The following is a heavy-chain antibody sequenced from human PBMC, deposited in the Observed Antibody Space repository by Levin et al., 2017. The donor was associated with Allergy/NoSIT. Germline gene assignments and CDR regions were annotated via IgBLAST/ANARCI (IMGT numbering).Heavy chain of an antibody. V-gene: IGHV3-7*04. CDR3: AREWRSSGSGSYRIFQH. J-gene: IGHJ1*01. Sequence: GSLRLSCAGSGFRFSNYWMSWVRQAPGKGLEWVANIKEIGSEKDYVDSVKGRFTISRDNAKNSLYLQMNSLRVEDTAVYYCAREWRSSGSGSYRIFQHWGQGTLVTVSS. CDR1: GFRFSNYW. CDR2: IKEIGSEK. D-gene: IGHD3-10*01.